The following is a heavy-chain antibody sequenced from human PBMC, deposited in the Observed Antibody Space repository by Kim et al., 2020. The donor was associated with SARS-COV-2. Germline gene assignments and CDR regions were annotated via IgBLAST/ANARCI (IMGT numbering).Heavy chain of an antibody. J-gene: IGHJ4*02. CDR2: ISGDGGST. D-gene: IGHD1-26*01. CDR1: GFTFDDYA. Sequence: GGSLRLSCAASGFTFDDYAMHWVRQAPGKGLEWVSLISGDGGSTYYADSVKGRFTISRDNSKNSLYLQMNSLRTEDTALYYCAKETSDFEWELLPSYYFDYWGQGTLVTVSS. V-gene: IGHV3-43*02. CDR3: AKETSDFEWELLPSYYFDY.